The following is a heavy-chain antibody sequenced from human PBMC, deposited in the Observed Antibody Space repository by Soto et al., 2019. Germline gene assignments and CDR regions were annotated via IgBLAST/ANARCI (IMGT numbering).Heavy chain of an antibody. CDR3: ARDVFCGGAPACPDMDV. Sequence: ASVKVSCKASGCTFSGYSITWARQAPGQGLEWMGRISGYNGNTNYARTLRGRLTLTTDTSTGTAYMELRSLTSDDTAVYYCARDVFCGGAPACPDMDVWGQGTTVTVSS. CDR2: ISGYNGNT. CDR1: GCTFSGYS. D-gene: IGHD2-21*01. J-gene: IGHJ6*02. V-gene: IGHV1-18*04.